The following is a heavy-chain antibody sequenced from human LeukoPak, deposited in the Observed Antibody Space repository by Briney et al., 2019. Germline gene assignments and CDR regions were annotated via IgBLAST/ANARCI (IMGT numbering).Heavy chain of an antibody. J-gene: IGHJ4*02. V-gene: IGHV4-39*01. CDR3: ASPGNSGSSYFDY. Sequence: SETLSLTCTVSGGSISSSSYYWGWIRQPPGKGLEWIGSIYYSGSTYYNPSLKSRVTISVDTSKNQFSLKLSSVTAADTAVYYYASPGNSGSSYFDYWGQGTLVTVSS. CDR1: GGSISSSSYY. CDR2: IYYSGST. D-gene: IGHD1-26*01.